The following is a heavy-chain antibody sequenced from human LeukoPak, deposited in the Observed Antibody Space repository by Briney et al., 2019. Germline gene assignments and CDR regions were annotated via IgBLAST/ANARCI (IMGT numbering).Heavy chain of an antibody. J-gene: IGHJ4*02. Sequence: GGSLRLSCAASGFTFSDYYMSWIRQAPGKGLEWVSYIGSGSTGIYYADSVKGRFSISRDDAKSSLYLQLNSLRAEDTAVYYCTRELAYWGQGALVTVSS. CDR2: IGSGSTGI. CDR1: GFTFSDYY. V-gene: IGHV3-11*04. CDR3: TRELAY.